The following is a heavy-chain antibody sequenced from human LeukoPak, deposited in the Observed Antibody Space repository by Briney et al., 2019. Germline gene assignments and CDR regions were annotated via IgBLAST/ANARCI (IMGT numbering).Heavy chain of an antibody. CDR3: AKDKYYYGSGSSEGYFDY. CDR1: GFTFISYG. J-gene: IGHJ4*02. D-gene: IGHD3-10*01. V-gene: IGHV3-30*18. CDR2: ISYDGSNK. Sequence: GGSLRLSCAASGFTFISYGMHWVRQAPGKGLEWVAVISYDGSNKYYADSVKGRFTISRDNSKNTLYLRMNSLRAEDTAVYYCAKDKYYYGSGSSEGYFDYWGQGTLVTVSS.